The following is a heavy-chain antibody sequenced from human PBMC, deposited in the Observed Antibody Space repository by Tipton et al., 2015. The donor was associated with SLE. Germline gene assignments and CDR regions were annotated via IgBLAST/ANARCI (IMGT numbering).Heavy chain of an antibody. D-gene: IGHD3-3*01. CDR2: IYYDGST. J-gene: IGHJ4*02. Sequence: TLSLTCTVSGGSISSSSFYCGWIRQPPGKGLEWIGSIYYDGSTYYNPSLKSRVTISSDTSKKQLSLNLSSVTAADTAMFYCASGTLEWSHEPDYWGQGTLVTVSS. CDR1: GGSISSSSFY. V-gene: IGHV4-39*07. CDR3: ASGTLEWSHEPDY.